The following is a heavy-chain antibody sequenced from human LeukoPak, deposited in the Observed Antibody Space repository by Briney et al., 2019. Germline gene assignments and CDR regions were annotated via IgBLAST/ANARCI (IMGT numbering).Heavy chain of an antibody. V-gene: IGHV3-11*01. CDR3: AEVDSGYGTYYYYGMDV. CDR1: GFTFSDYY. J-gene: IGHJ6*02. CDR2: ISSSGSTI. D-gene: IGHD5-12*01. Sequence: GGSLRLSCAASGFTFSDYYMSWIRQAPGKGLEWVSYISSSGSTIYYADSVKGRFTISRDNAKNSLYLQMNSLRAEDTAVYYCAEVDSGYGTYYYYGMDVWGQGTTVTVSS.